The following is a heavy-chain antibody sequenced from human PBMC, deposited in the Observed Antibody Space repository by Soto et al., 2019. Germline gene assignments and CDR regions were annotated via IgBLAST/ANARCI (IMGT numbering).Heavy chain of an antibody. J-gene: IGHJ6*02. V-gene: IGHV3-23*01. CDR1: GFTFSSYA. CDR2: ISGSGGST. D-gene: IGHD6-19*01. CDR3: ANSSPAEADYYGMDV. Sequence: PGGSLSLCCAAAGFTFSSYAMSWVRQAPGKGLEWVSAISGSGGSTYYADSVKGRFTISRDNSKNTLYLQMNSLRAEDTAVYYCANSSPAEADYYGMDVWGQGTTVTVSS.